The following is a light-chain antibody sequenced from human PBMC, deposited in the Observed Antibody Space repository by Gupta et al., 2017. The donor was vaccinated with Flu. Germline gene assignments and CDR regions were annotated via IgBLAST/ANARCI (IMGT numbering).Light chain of an antibody. V-gene: IGLV1-40*01. CDR3: QSYDRGLSGFL. CDR1: SSNIGANYN. J-gene: IGLJ2*01. Sequence: VTISCTGSSSNIGANYNGHWYQQLPGTAPKVLIYGNINRPSGVPDRFSGSKSGTSASLAIAGLQAEDEADYYCQSYDRGLSGFLFGGGTKLIVL. CDR2: GNI.